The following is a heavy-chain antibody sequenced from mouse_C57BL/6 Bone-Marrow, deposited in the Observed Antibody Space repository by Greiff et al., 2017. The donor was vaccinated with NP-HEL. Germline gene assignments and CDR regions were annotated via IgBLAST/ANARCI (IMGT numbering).Heavy chain of an antibody. J-gene: IGHJ2*01. V-gene: IGHV1-15*01. D-gene: IGHD1-1*01. CDR1: GSTFTDYE. Sequence: VQLQQPGAELVRPGASVTLSCKASGSTFTDYEMHWVKQTPVHGLEWIGAIDPETGGTAYNQKFKGKAILTSAKSSSTAYMALRSLTSEDSAVYYCTRGSAYYYGSSEDYFDDWGQGTTLTVAS. CDR2: IDPETGGT. CDR3: TRGSAYYYGSSEDYFDD.